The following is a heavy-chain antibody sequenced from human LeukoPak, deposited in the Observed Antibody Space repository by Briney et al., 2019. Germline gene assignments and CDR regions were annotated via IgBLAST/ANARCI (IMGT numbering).Heavy chain of an antibody. CDR1: GFTFSSYE. CDR2: ISSSGSTI. J-gene: IGHJ4*02. CDR3: ARDQDWNDRGGLDY. V-gene: IGHV3-48*03. Sequence: GGSLRLSCAASGFTFSSYEMNWVRQAPGKGLEWVSYISSSGSTIYYADSVKGRFTISRDNARNSLYLQMNSLRAEDTAVYYCARDQDWNDRGGLDYWGQGTLVTVSS. D-gene: IGHD1-1*01.